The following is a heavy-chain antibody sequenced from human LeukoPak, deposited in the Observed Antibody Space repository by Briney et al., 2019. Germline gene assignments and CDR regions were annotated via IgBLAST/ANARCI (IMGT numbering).Heavy chain of an antibody. Sequence: GASVKVSCKASGYTFAGYYMHWVRQAPGQGLEWMGWINPNSGGTNYAQKFQGRVTMTRDTSISTACMELSRLRSDDTAVYYCARAPYCSSTSCYSYYFDYWGQGTLVTVSS. J-gene: IGHJ4*02. CDR1: GYTFAGYY. D-gene: IGHD2-2*01. CDR2: INPNSGGT. V-gene: IGHV1-2*02. CDR3: ARAPYCSSTSCYSYYFDY.